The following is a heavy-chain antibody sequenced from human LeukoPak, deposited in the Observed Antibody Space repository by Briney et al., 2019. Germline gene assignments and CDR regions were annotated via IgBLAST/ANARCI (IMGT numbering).Heavy chain of an antibody. V-gene: IGHV3-7*01. Sequence: GGSLRLSCAASGFTFSSYWMSWVRQAPGKGLEWVANIKQDGSEKYYVDSVKGRFNISRDNTKNSLFLDMTTLRDEDTAVYYCASTIYGSTSDSEGYYPKWFDPWGQGTVVTVSS. CDR3: ASTIYGSTSDSEGYYPKWFDP. J-gene: IGHJ5*01. D-gene: IGHD3-3*01. CDR1: GFTFSSYW. CDR2: IKQDGSEK.